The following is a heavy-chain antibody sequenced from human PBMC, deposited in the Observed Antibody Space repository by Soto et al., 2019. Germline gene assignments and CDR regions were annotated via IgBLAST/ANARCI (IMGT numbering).Heavy chain of an antibody. Sequence: EVQLVQSGAEVKKPGESLRISCKGSGYSFTTYWISWARQKPGKGMEWMGRIDPSDSYVSYSPSFEGHVTISADKSISTAYLQWSGLKDSDTAMYYCARRGRGRVGDPHSCGMDVWGQGTTVTVSS. CDR1: GYSFTTYW. CDR3: ARRGRGRVGDPHSCGMDV. CDR2: IDPSDSYV. J-gene: IGHJ6*02. V-gene: IGHV5-10-1*01. D-gene: IGHD3-10*01.